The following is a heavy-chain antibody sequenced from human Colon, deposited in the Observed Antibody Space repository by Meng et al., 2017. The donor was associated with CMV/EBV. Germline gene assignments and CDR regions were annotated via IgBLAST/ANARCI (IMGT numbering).Heavy chain of an antibody. CDR3: ARLGEYSLKD. Sequence: GGSLRLSCAASGFAFSSSWMSWVRQAPGKGLEWVATINQDGSEEQYVEAVKGQFTISRDNAKTSLYLQMDSLTVEDTALYYCARLGEYSLKDWGQGTLVTVSS. CDR1: GFAFSSSW. J-gene: IGHJ4*02. D-gene: IGHD3-16*01. V-gene: IGHV3-7*01. CDR2: INQDGSEE.